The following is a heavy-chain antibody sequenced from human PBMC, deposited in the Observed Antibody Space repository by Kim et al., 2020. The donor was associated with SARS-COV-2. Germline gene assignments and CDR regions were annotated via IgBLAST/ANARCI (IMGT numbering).Heavy chain of an antibody. CDR3: ARGDLWFGRGDY. V-gene: IGHV3-30*04. Sequence: GGSLRLSCAASGFTFSSYAMHWVRQAPGKGLEWVAVISYDGSNKYYADSVKGRFTISRDNSKNTLYLQMNSLRAEDTAVYYCARGDLWFGRGDYCGEGTLLTVTS. CDR2: ISYDGSNK. CDR1: GFTFSSYA. J-gene: IGHJ4*02. D-gene: IGHD3-10*01.